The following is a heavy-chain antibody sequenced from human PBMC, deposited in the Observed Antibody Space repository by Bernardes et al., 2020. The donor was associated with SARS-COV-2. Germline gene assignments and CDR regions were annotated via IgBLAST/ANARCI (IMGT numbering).Heavy chain of an antibody. CDR3: AKHYISGGYWFFDL. Sequence: SLRLSCAASGFTFSSYAMTWVRQGPGKGLEWVSTTSDSGTYTYYADSVKGRFTISRDNSKNTLYLQMNSLRAEDTAVYYCAKHYISGGYWFFDLWGRGTLVTVSS. CDR2: TSDSGTYT. D-gene: IGHD6-19*01. V-gene: IGHV3-23*01. CDR1: GFTFSSYA. J-gene: IGHJ2*01.